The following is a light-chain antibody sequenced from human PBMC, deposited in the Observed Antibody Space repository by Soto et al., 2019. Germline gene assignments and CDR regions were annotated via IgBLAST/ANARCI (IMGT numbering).Light chain of an antibody. CDR1: SSDIDAYNY. V-gene: IGLV2-14*01. Sequence: QSALTQSASVSGCPGQSITISCTWTSSDIDAYNYVSWYQQHPGKAPKLMIYDVSNRPSGISNRFSGSKSGNTASLTISGLQAEDEADYYCGSYTTSSNYVFGTGTKVTVL. CDR3: GSYTTSSNYV. CDR2: DVS. J-gene: IGLJ1*01.